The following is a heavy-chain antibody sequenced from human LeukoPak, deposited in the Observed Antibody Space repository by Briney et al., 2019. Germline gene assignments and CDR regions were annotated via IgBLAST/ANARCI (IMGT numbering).Heavy chain of an antibody. Sequence: SGTLSLTCAVSGGSISSSNWWSWVRQPPGKGLEWIGEIYRSGSTNYNPSLKSRVTISVDKSKNQFSLKLSSVTAADTAVYYCAKGVVPAARSWFDPWGQGTPVTVSS. V-gene: IGHV4-4*02. D-gene: IGHD2-2*01. CDR3: AKGVVPAARSWFDP. CDR2: IYRSGST. CDR1: GGSISSSNW. J-gene: IGHJ5*02.